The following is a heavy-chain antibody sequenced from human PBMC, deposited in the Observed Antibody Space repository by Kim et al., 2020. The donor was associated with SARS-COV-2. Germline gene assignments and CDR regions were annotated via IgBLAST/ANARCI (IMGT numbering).Heavy chain of an antibody. J-gene: IGHJ4*02. D-gene: IGHD3-22*01. V-gene: IGHV3-7*01. CDR3: ASPRGYYDSSGPFDY. CDR1: GFTFSSYW. CDR2: IKQDGSEK. Sequence: GGSLRLSCAASGFTFSSYWMSWVRQAPGKGLEWVANIKQDGSEKYYVDSVKGRFTISRDNAKNSLYLQMNSLRAEDTAVYYCASPRGYYDSSGPFDYWGQGTLAT.